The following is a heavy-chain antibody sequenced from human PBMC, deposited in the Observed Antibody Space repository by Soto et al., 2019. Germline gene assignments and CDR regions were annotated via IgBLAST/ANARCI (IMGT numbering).Heavy chain of an antibody. CDR2: IIPFLGTT. J-gene: IGHJ4*02. CDR1: GGTFSSDV. Sequence: SVKVSCRASGGTFSSDVISWVRQAPGQGLEWMGRIIPFLGTTNYAQNFQDRLTVTADTSTNTAFMELSSLRSDDTAVYYCAREGYTSSSIHSFLDSWGQGTLVTVSS. V-gene: IGHV1-69*10. D-gene: IGHD6-6*01. CDR3: AREGYTSSSIHSFLDS.